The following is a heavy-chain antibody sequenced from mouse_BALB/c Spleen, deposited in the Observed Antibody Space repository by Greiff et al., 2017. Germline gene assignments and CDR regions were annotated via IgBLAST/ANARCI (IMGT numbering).Heavy chain of an antibody. D-gene: IGHD2-10*01. Sequence: QVQLQQPGAELVKPGAPVKLSCKASGYTFTSYWMNWVKQRPGRGLEWIGRIDPSDSETHYNQKFKDKATLTVDKSSSTAYIQLSSLTSEDSAVYYCAREGSYYPFAYWGQGTLVTVSA. CDR1: GYTFTSYW. CDR3: AREGSYYPFAY. CDR2: IDPSDSET. J-gene: IGHJ3*01. V-gene: IGHV1-69*02.